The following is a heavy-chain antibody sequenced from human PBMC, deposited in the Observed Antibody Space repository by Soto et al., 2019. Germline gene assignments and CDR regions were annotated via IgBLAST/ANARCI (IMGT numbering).Heavy chain of an antibody. CDR3: ASDLSGRADV. V-gene: IGHV3-74*01. CDR1: GFTFSSYW. D-gene: IGHD3-10*01. Sequence: GGSLRLSCAASGFTFSSYWMHWVRQAPGKGLVWVSRMNEDGGTTDYADSVKGRFTISRDNAKNTLYLQMNSLRVEDTAVYYCASDLSGRADVWGQGTTVTV. CDR2: MNEDGGTT. J-gene: IGHJ6*02.